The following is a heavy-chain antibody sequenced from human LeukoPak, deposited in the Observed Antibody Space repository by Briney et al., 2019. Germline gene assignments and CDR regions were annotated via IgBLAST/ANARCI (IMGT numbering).Heavy chain of an antibody. CDR3: ASGKGGYSYGYRNWFDP. D-gene: IGHD5-18*01. J-gene: IGHJ5*02. Sequence: VASVKVSCKASGGTFSSYAISWVRQAPGQGLEWMGGIIPIFGTANYAQKFQGRVTITTDESTSTAYMELSSLRSEGTAVYYCASGKGGYSYGYRNWFDPWGQGTLVTVSS. V-gene: IGHV1-69*05. CDR1: GGTFSSYA. CDR2: IIPIFGTA.